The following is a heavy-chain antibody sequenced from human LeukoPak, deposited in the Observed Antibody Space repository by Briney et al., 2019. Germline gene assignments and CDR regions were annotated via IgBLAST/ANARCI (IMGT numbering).Heavy chain of an antibody. J-gene: IGHJ2*01. V-gene: IGHV3-23*01. CDR3: AKSDRFRVHCSSTSWYGWYFDL. CDR1: GFTFSSYA. Sequence: GGSLRLSCAASGFTFSSYAMSWVRQAPGKGLEWVSATSGSGGNTYYADSVKGRFTISRDNSKNTLYLQMDSLRAEDTAVYYCAKSDRFRVHCSSTSWYGWYFDLWGRGTLVTVSS. D-gene: IGHD2-2*01. CDR2: TSGSGGNT.